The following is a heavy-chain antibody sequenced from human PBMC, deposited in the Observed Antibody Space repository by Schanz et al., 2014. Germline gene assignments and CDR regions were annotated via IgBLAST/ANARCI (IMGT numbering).Heavy chain of an antibody. D-gene: IGHD5-12*01. V-gene: IGHV3-11*01. CDR2: ISSSGSTI. J-gene: IGHJ6*03. Sequence: QVQLVESGGGLVKPGGSLRLSCAASGFTFSDYYMSWIRQAPGKGLEWVSYISSSGSTIYYADSVKGRFTISRDNAKNSLYLQMNSLRAEDTAVYYCARLDSCSDSHLYYYYYYMDVWGKGTTVTVSS. CDR3: ARLDSCSDSHLYYYYYYMDV. CDR1: GFTFSDYY.